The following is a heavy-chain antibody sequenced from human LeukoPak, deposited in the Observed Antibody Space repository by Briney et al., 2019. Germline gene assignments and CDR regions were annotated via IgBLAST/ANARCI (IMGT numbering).Heavy chain of an antibody. Sequence: ASVKVSCKVSGYTLTELSMHWVRQAPGKGLEWMGGFDPEDGETIYAQKFQGRVTMAEDTSTDTAYMELSSLRSEDTAVYYCATDFGYYGWFDPWGQGTLVTVSS. CDR2: FDPEDGET. V-gene: IGHV1-24*01. D-gene: IGHD1-26*01. CDR1: GYTLTELS. J-gene: IGHJ5*02. CDR3: ATDFGYYGWFDP.